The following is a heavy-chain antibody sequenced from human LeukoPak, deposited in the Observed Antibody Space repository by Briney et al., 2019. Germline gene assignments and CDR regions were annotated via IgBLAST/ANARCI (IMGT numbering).Heavy chain of an antibody. CDR3: ARGSVVAANNWFDP. J-gene: IGHJ5*02. D-gene: IGHD2-15*01. CDR1: GYTFTGYY. Sequence: ASVKVSCKASGYTFTGYYMHWVRQAPGQGLEWMGRINPNSGGTNYAQKFQGRVAMTRDTSISTAYMELSGLRSDDTAVYYCARGSVVAANNWFDPWGQGTLVTVSS. V-gene: IGHV1-2*06. CDR2: INPNSGGT.